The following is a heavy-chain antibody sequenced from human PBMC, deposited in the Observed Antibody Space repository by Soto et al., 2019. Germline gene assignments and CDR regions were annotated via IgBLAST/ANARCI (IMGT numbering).Heavy chain of an antibody. V-gene: IGHV1-46*01. CDR1: GYTFTTYY. Sequence: QVQLVQSGAEVKQPGASVKVSCTASGYTFTTYYMHWVRQAPGQGLEWMGIINPNGGSTTYAQTFQSRVTITRDTSTSTGSMEMGRRRSEDTAVYYFARGDRGGTWCFDLWGRGSLVIVSS. CDR3: ARGDRGGTWCFDL. CDR2: INPNGGST. J-gene: IGHJ2*01. D-gene: IGHD2-15*01.